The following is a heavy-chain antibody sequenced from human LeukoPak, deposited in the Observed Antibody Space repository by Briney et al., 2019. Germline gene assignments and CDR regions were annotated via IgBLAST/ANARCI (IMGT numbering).Heavy chain of an antibody. Sequence: GGSLRLSCAASGFTFSDFYMSWIRQAPGKGLEWVSYISDSGNTIYYVDSVKGRFTISRDNAKNSLYLQMNSLRAEDTAVYYCASLNWNYGGLDYWGQGTLVTVSS. V-gene: IGHV3-11*04. CDR1: GFTFSDFY. D-gene: IGHD1-7*01. CDR3: ASLNWNYGGLDY. CDR2: ISDSGNTI. J-gene: IGHJ4*02.